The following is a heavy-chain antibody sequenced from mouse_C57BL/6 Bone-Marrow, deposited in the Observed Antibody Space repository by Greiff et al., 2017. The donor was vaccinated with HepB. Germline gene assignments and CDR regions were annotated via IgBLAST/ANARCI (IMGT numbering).Heavy chain of an antibody. CDR3: ASITTVVGYYFDY. Sequence: DVMLVESGGGLVQPGGSLKLSCAASGFTFSDYYMYWVRQTPEKRLEWVAYISNGGGSTYYPDTVKGRFTISRDNAKNTLYLQMSRLKSEDTAMYYCASITTVVGYYFDYWGQGTTLTVSS. V-gene: IGHV5-12*01. CDR1: GFTFSDYY. J-gene: IGHJ2*01. D-gene: IGHD1-1*01. CDR2: ISNGGGST.